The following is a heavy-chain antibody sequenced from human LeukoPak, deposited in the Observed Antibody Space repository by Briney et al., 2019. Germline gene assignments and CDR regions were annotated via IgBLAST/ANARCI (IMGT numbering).Heavy chain of an antibody. CDR1: GFSFSSYA. CDR2: IKQDRSEK. J-gene: IGHJ3*02. Sequence: GGSLRLSCATSGFSFSSYAMSWVRQAPGKGLEWLANIKQDRSEKYYVDSVKGRFTISRDNAKNSLYLQMNSLRAEDTAVYYCAREDAQEGTNAFDIWGQGTMVTVSS. D-gene: IGHD2-2*01. V-gene: IGHV3-7*01. CDR3: AREDAQEGTNAFDI.